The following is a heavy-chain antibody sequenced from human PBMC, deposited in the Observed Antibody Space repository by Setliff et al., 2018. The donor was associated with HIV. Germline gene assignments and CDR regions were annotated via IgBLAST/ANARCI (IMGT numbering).Heavy chain of an antibody. CDR2: IYYNGNA. V-gene: IGHV4-30-2*01. Sequence: SETLSLTCAVSGGSMRSSGYSWTWIRQAPGKGLEWVGYIYYNGNAYYNPSLRSRVTMSIDTSKNQFFLKLSSVTALDTATYYCARMGNSYDSSGSYDYFDYWGQGTLVTVSS. CDR3: ARMGNSYDSSGSYDYFDY. CDR1: GGSMRSSGYS. D-gene: IGHD3-22*01. J-gene: IGHJ4*02.